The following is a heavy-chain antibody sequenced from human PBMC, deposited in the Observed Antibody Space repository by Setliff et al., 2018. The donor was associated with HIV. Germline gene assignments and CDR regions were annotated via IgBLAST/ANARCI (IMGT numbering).Heavy chain of an antibody. Sequence: ASVKVSCKASGYTFTDYAIYWMRQAPGQRLEWMGWINPNSGGTNYAQKFQGWVTISMDTSKNQLFLNLTSVTAADTAVYYCARGSHASFWTGYGEMYFDPWGQGTQVTVSS. CDR3: ARGSHASFWTGYGEMYFDP. D-gene: IGHD3-3*01. J-gene: IGHJ5*02. V-gene: IGHV1-2*04. CDR1: GYTFTDYA. CDR2: INPNSGGT.